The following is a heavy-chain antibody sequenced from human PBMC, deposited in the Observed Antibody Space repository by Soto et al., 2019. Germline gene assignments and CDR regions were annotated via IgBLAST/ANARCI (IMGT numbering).Heavy chain of an antibody. V-gene: IGHV3-74*01. J-gene: IGHJ6*02. Sequence: PGGSLRLSCAASGSTFSSYWMHWVRQAPGKGLVWVSRINSDGSSTSYADSVKGRFTISRDNAKNTLYLQMNSLRAEDTAVYYCASGVGSSSWFRNYYGMDVWGQGTTVTVSS. CDR1: GSTFSSYW. D-gene: IGHD6-13*01. CDR3: ASGVGSSSWFRNYYGMDV. CDR2: INSDGSST.